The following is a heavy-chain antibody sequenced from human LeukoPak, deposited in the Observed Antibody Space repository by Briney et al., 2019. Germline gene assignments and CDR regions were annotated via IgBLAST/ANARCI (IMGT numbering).Heavy chain of an antibody. D-gene: IGHD7-27*01. CDR1: GGTFSSYA. CDR2: IIPILGIA. CDR3: ARDVPNNWGLGY. Sequence: GASVKVSCKASGGTFSSYAISWVRQAPGQGLEWMGRIIPILGIANYAQKFQGRVTITADKSTSTAYMELSSLRSEDTAVYYCARDVPNNWGLGYWGQGTLVTVSS. V-gene: IGHV1-69*04. J-gene: IGHJ4*02.